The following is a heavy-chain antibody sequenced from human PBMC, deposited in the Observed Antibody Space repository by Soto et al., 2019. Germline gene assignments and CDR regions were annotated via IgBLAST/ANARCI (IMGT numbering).Heavy chain of an antibody. V-gene: IGHV4-31*03. Sequence: QVQLQESGPGLVKPSETLSLTYTVSGGSISSGGYYWTWIRQLPGKGLEWIGYIHNSGFTYYNPSLKSRVTISVGTSKTHFSLKLSSVTAADTAVYYCARDPYNGMDVWGQGTTVTVSS. CDR1: GGSISSGGYY. J-gene: IGHJ6*02. CDR2: IHNSGFT. D-gene: IGHD1-20*01. CDR3: ARDPYNGMDV.